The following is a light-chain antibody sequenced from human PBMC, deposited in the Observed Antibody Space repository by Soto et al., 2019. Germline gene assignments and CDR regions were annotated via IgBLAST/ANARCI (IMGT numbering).Light chain of an antibody. CDR1: KGVVKNY. CDR2: GAS. V-gene: IGKV3-20*01. Sequence: EIVLTQSPGTLSLSPGERPTSPSGPIKGVVKNYLAWYQQKPGQAPRLLIYGASNRATGIPDRFSGSGSGTDFTLTISRLEPEDFAVYYCQQYGSSGTFGQGTKVEIK. CDR3: QQYGSSGT. J-gene: IGKJ1*01.